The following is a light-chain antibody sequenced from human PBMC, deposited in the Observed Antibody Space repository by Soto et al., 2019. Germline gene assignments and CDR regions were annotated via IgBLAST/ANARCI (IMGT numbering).Light chain of an antibody. J-gene: IGLJ1*01. V-gene: IGLV2-14*01. Sequence: QSVLTQPASVSGSPGESITISCTGTSSDVGGYNYVSWYQQHPVKAPKLMIYEVSNRPSGVSIRFSGSKSGNTASLTISGLQAEDEADYSCSSYTSSTSLDVFGTGTKVTVL. CDR2: EVS. CDR3: SSYTSSTSLDV. CDR1: SSDVGGYNY.